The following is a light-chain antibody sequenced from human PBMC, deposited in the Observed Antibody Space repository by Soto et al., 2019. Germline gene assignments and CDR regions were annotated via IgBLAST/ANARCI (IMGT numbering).Light chain of an antibody. CDR2: DAS. Sequence: EIVLTQSPATLSLSPGERATLSCRASQGVSSYLAWYQQKPGQAPRLLIYDASNRATGIPARFSGSGPGTDFTLTISSLEPEDFAVYYCQQRSNWHPGTFGQGTKLEIK. CDR3: QQRSNWHPGT. J-gene: IGKJ2*01. CDR1: QGVSSY. V-gene: IGKV3D-11*01.